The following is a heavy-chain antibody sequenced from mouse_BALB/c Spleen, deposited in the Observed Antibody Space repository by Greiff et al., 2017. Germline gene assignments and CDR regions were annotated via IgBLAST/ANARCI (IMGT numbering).Heavy chain of an antibody. Sequence: EVQVVESGGGLVKPGGSLKLSCAASGFAFSSYDMSWVRQTPEKRLEWVAYISSGGGSTYYPDTVKGRFTISRDNAKNTLYLQMSSLKSEDTAMYYCARQERTTGFAYWGQGTLVTVSA. CDR1: GFAFSSYD. J-gene: IGHJ3*01. CDR3: ARQERTTGFAY. CDR2: ISSGGGST. D-gene: IGHD2-12*01. V-gene: IGHV5-12-1*01.